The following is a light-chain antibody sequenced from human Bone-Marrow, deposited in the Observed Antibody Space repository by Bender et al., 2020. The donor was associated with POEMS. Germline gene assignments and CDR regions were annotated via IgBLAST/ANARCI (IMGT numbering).Light chain of an antibody. CDR3: CSYAGSYTYV. CDR1: SSDVGAWNY. J-gene: IGLJ1*01. CDR2: DVT. Sequence: QSALTQPRSVSGSPGQSVTISCTGTSSDVGAWNYVSWYQQHPGKAPKLMIFDVTKRPSGVPDRFSGSKSGNTASLTISGLQAEDEADYYCCSYAGSYTYVFGPGTEVSVL. V-gene: IGLV2-11*01.